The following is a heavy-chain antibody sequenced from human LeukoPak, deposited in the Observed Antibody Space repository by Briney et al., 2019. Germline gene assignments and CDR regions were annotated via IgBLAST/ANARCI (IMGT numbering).Heavy chain of an antibody. Sequence: SVKVSCKASGGTFSSYAISWVRQAPGQGLEWMGGIIPIFGTANYAQKFRGRVTITADKSTSTAYMELSSLRSEDTAVYYCASMRLGEDIVVVPAADWGQGTLVTVSS. CDR2: IIPIFGTA. V-gene: IGHV1-69*06. D-gene: IGHD2-2*01. CDR3: ASMRLGEDIVVVPAAD. J-gene: IGHJ4*02. CDR1: GGTFSSYA.